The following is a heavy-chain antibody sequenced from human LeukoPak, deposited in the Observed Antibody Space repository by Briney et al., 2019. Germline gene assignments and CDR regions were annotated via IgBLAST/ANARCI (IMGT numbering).Heavy chain of an antibody. CDR1: GYTFTGYY. V-gene: IGHV1-69*04. CDR3: ARDRDGEADY. Sequence: SVKVSCMASGYTFTGYYMHWVRQAPGQGLEWMGRIIPILGIANYAQKFQGRVTITADKSTSTAYMELSSLRSEDTAVYYCARDRDGEADYWGQGTLVTVSS. CDR2: IIPILGIA. D-gene: IGHD4-17*01. J-gene: IGHJ4*02.